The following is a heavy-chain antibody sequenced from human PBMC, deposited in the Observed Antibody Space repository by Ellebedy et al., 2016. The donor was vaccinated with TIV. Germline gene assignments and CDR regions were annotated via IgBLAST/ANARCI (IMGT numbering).Heavy chain of an antibody. CDR3: AKSFYYDFWTGPEY. V-gene: IGHV3-23*01. D-gene: IGHD3-3*01. CDR2: ISDSGRSS. Sequence: GESLKISXAASGFTFSNYAMHWVRQAPGKGLEWVSAISDSGRSSYYADSMKGRFTISRDNSRNTLFLQMNTLRVEDTAVYYCAKSFYYDFWTGPEYWGQGTLVTVAS. J-gene: IGHJ4*02. CDR1: GFTFSNYA.